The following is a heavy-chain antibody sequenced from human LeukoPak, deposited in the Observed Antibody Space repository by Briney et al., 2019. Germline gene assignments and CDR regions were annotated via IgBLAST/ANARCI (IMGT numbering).Heavy chain of an antibody. Sequence: GGSLRLSCAASGFTFSSYGMHWVRQAPGKGLEWVAFIRYDGSNKYYADSVKGRFTISRDNSKNTLYLQMNSLRAEDTAIYYCAKGDVLLWFGTPDYWGQGTLVTVSS. V-gene: IGHV3-30*02. D-gene: IGHD3-10*01. CDR3: AKGDVLLWFGTPDY. J-gene: IGHJ4*02. CDR1: GFTFSSYG. CDR2: IRYDGSNK.